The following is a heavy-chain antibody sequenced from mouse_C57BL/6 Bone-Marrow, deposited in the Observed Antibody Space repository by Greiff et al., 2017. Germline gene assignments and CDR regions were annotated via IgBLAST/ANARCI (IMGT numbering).Heavy chain of an antibody. CDR2: ISSGSSTI. J-gene: IGHJ2*01. CDR3: ARRDYYYGSLDY. CDR1: GFTFSSFG. D-gene: IGHD1-1*01. V-gene: IGHV5-17*02. Sequence: EVQVVESGGGLVQPGGSRKLSCAASGFTFSSFGMHWVRQAPEKGLEWVAYISSGSSTIYYADTVKGRFTISRDNPKNTLFLQMTSLRSEDTAMYYCARRDYYYGSLDYWGQGTTLTVSS.